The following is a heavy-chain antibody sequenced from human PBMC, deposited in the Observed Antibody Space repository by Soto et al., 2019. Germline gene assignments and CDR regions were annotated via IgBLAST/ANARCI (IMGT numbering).Heavy chain of an antibody. CDR3: ARGPNPYYFDY. CDR2: INAGNGNT. J-gene: IGHJ4*02. Sequence: QVQLVQSGAEVKKPGASVKVSCKASGYTFTSYAMHWVRQAPGQRLEWMGWINAGNGNTKYSQKFQGRVTITRDTSASTAYMELSSLRSEDTSVYYCARGPNPYYFDYWGQGTLVTVAS. CDR1: GYTFTSYA. V-gene: IGHV1-3*01.